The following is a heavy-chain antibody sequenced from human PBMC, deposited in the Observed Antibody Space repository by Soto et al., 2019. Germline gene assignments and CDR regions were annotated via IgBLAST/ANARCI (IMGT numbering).Heavy chain of an antibody. V-gene: IGHV1-8*01. J-gene: IGHJ5*02. Sequence: GASVKVSCKASGYTFSNYDINWVRQAAGQGLEWMGWMNPKTGKTGHAEKFKDRVTMTRDTSKSTAYMELSSLMSGDTAVYYCARSPWFDYGHYAFTWLDPWGQGTLVTVSS. CDR2: MNPKTGKT. CDR3: ARSPWFDYGHYAFTWLDP. CDR1: GYTFSNYD. D-gene: IGHD4-17*01.